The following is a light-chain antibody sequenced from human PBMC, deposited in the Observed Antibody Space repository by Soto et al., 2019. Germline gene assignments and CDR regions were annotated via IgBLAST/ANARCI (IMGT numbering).Light chain of an antibody. CDR3: QQTYSSPQT. CDR1: QSVSSSY. Sequence: EIVLTQSPGTLSLSPGERATLSCRASQSVSSSYLAWYQQKPGQAPRLLIYGASSRATGIPARFSGSGSGTDFTLTISSLQPEDFATYFCQQTYSSPQTFGQGTKVDIK. J-gene: IGKJ1*01. CDR2: GAS. V-gene: IGKV3-20*01.